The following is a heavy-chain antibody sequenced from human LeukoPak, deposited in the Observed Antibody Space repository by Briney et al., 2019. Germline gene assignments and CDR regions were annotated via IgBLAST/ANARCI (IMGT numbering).Heavy chain of an antibody. D-gene: IGHD6-25*01. CDR2: IYYTGST. Sequence: SETLSLTCTVSGGSISSSTYYWGCIRQPPGKGLGGFGSIYYTGSTYYKPSLQSGVTISEDSSKNQFSVKLSSVTAADTAVYYCARQLSPPRTAGYYFDYWGQGTLVTVSS. CDR1: GGSISSSTYY. CDR3: ARQLSPPRTAGYYFDY. J-gene: IGHJ4*02. V-gene: IGHV4-39*01.